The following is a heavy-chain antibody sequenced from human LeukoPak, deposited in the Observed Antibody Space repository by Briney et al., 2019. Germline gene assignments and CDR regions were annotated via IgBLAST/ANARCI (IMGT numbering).Heavy chain of an antibody. CDR3: ARAVYGLDV. CDR1: GYTFTTYY. CDR2: VNPRGGAT. J-gene: IGHJ6*02. Sequence: ASVKVSCKASGYTFTTYYFHWVRQAPGQGLEWMGVVNPRGGATTYAQKFQGRVTMTGDTSTSTVYMELSSLRSEDTAVYYCARAVYGLDVWGQGTTVIVSS. V-gene: IGHV1-46*01.